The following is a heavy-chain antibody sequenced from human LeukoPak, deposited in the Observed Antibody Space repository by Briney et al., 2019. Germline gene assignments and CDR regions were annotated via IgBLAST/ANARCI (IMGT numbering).Heavy chain of an antibody. CDR1: GYTFTSYG. CDR2: ISAYNGNT. V-gene: IGHV1-18*01. D-gene: IGHD3-9*01. CDR3: ARVLDILTGYYIDY. Sequence: ASVKVSCKGSGYTFTSYGISWVRQAPGQGLEWMGWISAYNGNTNYAQKLQGRVTMTTDTSTSTAYMELRSLRSDDTAVYYCARVLDILTGYYIDYWGQGTLVTVSS. J-gene: IGHJ4*02.